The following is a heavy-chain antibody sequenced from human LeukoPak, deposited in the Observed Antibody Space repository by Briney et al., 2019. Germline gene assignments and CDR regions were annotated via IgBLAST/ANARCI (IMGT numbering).Heavy chain of an antibody. Sequence: GGSLRLSCAASGFTFSSYSMNWVRQAPGKGMQWVSYISSSSSTIYYADSVKGRFTISRDNAKNSLYLQMNSLRAEDTAVYYCARDALDYSNSDNWFDPWGPGTLVTVSS. D-gene: IGHD4-11*01. CDR2: ISSSSSTI. CDR3: ARDALDYSNSDNWFDP. V-gene: IGHV3-48*01. J-gene: IGHJ5*02. CDR1: GFTFSSYS.